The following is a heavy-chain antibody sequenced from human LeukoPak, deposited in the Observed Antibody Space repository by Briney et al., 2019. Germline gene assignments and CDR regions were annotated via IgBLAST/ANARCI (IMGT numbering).Heavy chain of an antibody. Sequence: GGSLRLSCVDSGTTNAMHWVRRAPGKGLEWVAVISSDGTKKFYGGSVKGRFTISRDSSKNTLYLQMNSLRVEDTAVYYCATDSSSWYKGLIWGQGTLVSVSS. CDR3: ATDSSSWYKGLI. CDR1: GTTNA. CDR2: ISSDGTKK. V-gene: IGHV3-30-3*01. D-gene: IGHD6-13*01. J-gene: IGHJ4*02.